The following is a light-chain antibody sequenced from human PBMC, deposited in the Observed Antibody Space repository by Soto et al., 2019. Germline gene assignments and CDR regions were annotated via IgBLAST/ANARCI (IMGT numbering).Light chain of an antibody. CDR3: QKYNSAPLT. CDR1: QSVSSN. Sequence: EIVLTQSPGTLSLSPGERATLSCRASQSVSSNLAWYQQKPGQAPRLLIYDASNRATGIPARFSGSGSGTDFTLTISSLEPEDVAAYYCQKYNSAPLTFGGGTKVDIK. CDR2: DAS. J-gene: IGKJ4*01. V-gene: IGKV3-11*01.